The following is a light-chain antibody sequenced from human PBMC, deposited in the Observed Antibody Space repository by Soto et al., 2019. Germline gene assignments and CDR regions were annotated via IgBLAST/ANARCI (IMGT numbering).Light chain of an antibody. J-gene: IGLJ3*02. Sequence: QSALTQPPSASGSPGQSVTISCTGTYTDVGLYNFVSWYQQHPGKAPKLVIYEVTKRPSGVPDRFSGSKSGNTASLTVSGLQAEEEANYYCASHAGNSHLVFGGGTQLPVL. CDR3: ASHAGNSHLV. CDR1: YTDVGLYNF. CDR2: EVT. V-gene: IGLV2-8*01.